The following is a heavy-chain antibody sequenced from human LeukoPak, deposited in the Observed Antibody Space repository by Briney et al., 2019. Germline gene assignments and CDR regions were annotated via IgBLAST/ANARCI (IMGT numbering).Heavy chain of an antibody. CDR3: ARFSFSSSDFDY. V-gene: IGHV4-59*01. CDR2: IYYSGST. J-gene: IGHJ4*02. Sequence: SETLSLTCTVSGGSISSYYWSWIRQPPGKGLEWIGYIYYSGSTNYNPSLKSRVTISVDTSKNQFSLKLTSVTAADTAVYYCARFSFSSSDFDYWGQGTPVTVSS. CDR1: GGSISSYY. D-gene: IGHD6-13*01.